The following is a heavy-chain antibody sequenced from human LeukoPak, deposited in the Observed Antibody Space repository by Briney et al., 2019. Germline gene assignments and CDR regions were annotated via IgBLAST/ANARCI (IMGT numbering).Heavy chain of an antibody. V-gene: IGHV3-30*02. CDR2: IRYDGSNK. CDR1: GFTISNAW. D-gene: IGHD1-26*01. J-gene: IGHJ6*03. Sequence: GGSLRLSCAASGFTISNAWMSWVRQAPGKGLEWVAFIRYDGSNKYYTDSVKGRFTISRDNSKNTLYLQMNSLRAEDTAVYYCAKGRGWEASYYYYYMDVWGKGTTVTISS. CDR3: AKGRGWEASYYYYYMDV.